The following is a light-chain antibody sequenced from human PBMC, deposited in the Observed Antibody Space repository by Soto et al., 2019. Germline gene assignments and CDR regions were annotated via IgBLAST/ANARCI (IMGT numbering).Light chain of an antibody. J-gene: IGKJ2*01. CDR1: QTVSNNY. CDR3: QRYGSSPPYN. V-gene: IGKV3-20*01. Sequence: EVVLTQSPGTLSLSPGERATLSCRASQTVSNNYLAWYQHKPGQSPKLLIFGSSDRATGIPDRFSGSGSGTDFTLTISRLEPEDFAVYYCQRYGSSPPYNFGQGTKLEIK. CDR2: GSS.